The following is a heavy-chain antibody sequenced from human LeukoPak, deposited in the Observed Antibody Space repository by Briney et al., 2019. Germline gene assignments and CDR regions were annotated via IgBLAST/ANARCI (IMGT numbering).Heavy chain of an antibody. CDR2: ISAYNGNT. D-gene: IGHD3-3*01. J-gene: IGHJ6*03. CDR1: GGTFSSYA. V-gene: IGHV1-18*01. CDR3: ARDVFLEWFEDYMDV. Sequence: GSSVKVSCKASGGTFSSYAISWVRQAPGQGLEWMGWISAYNGNTNYAQKLQGRVTMTTDTSTSTAYMELRSLRSDDTAVYYCARDVFLEWFEDYMDVWGKGTTVTVSS.